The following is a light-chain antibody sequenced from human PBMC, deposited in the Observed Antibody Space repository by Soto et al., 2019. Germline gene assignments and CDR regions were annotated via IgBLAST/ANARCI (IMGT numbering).Light chain of an antibody. CDR2: DAS. CDR1: QSVRNN. Sequence: EILLTQSPATLSVSPGEFVTLSCRAGQSVRNNLAWYQQKPGQAHRLLIHDASRRATGIPDRFSGSGSGTDFSLTISRLEPEDFAVYYCQHYDSSRWTFGLGTKVDIK. J-gene: IGKJ1*01. CDR3: QHYDSSRWT. V-gene: IGKV3-20*01.